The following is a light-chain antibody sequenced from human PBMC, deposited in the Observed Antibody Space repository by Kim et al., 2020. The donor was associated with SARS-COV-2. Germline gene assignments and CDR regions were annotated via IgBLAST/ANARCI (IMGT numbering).Light chain of an antibody. V-gene: IGKV1-9*01. CDR3: QQLNSFLIT. CDR2: TAS. J-gene: IGKJ5*01. Sequence: ASVGDRVTITCRASQGISSYLAWYQQQPGKAPKLLIYTASTLQSGVPSRFSGSGSGTEFTLTISSLQPEDFATYYCQQLNSFLITFGQGTRLEIK. CDR1: QGISSY.